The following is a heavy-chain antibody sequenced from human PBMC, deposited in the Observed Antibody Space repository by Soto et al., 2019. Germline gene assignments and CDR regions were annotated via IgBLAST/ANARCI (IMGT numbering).Heavy chain of an antibody. CDR3: ARREQSDYNDMDI. V-gene: IGHV3-64*01. Sequence: EVQLVESGGGLVQPGGSLRLSCAASGFTFSNYAMHWVRQAPGKVLEYVSGINSNGVGKYYANSVKDRFTISRDNSKNTLYLQMGIVRAEDIAVYYCARREQSDYNDMDIWGKGTSVTVAS. J-gene: IGHJ6*03. D-gene: IGHD6-19*01. CDR1: GFTFSNYA. CDR2: INSNGVGK.